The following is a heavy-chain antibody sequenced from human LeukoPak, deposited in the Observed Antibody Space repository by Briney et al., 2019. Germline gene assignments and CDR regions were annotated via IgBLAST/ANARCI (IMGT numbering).Heavy chain of an antibody. J-gene: IGHJ4*02. CDR2: IIPIFGTA. V-gene: IGHV1-69*13. D-gene: IGHD3-10*01. CDR1: GGTFSSYA. Sequence: SVKVSCKASGGTFSSYAISWVRQAPGQGLEWMGGIIPIFGTANYAQKFQGRVTITADESTRTAYMELSSLRSEDTAVYYCARGTGSGSYSVYWGQGTLVTVSS. CDR3: ARGTGSGSYSVY.